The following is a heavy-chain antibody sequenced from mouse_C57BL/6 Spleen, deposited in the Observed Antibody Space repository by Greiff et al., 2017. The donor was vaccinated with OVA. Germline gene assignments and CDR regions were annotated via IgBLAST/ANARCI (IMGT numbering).Heavy chain of an antibody. J-gene: IGHJ1*03. V-gene: IGHV2-5*01. D-gene: IGHD1-1*01. CDR2: IWRGGST. CDR3: AKNEIDGSSYDWYFDV. Sequence: QVQLKESGPGLVQPSQSLSITCTVSGFSLTSYGVHWVRQSPGKGLEWLGVIWRGGSTDYNAAFMSRLSITKDNSKSQVFFKMNSLQADDTAIYYCAKNEIDGSSYDWYFDVWGTGTTVTVSS. CDR1: GFSLTSYG.